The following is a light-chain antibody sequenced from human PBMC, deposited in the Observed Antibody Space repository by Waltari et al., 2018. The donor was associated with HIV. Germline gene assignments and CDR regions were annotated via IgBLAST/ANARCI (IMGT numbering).Light chain of an antibody. Sequence: EIVLTQSPDTLSVSPGERVTIPCRSSQRIGSYLAWFQQKPGQVPTLLIYEGSVRATGIPARFSGSGSGTEFTLTIGSLQYEDCAVYFCHQYSDWPFSFGQGTKLDIK. J-gene: IGKJ2*03. CDR2: EGS. CDR3: HQYSDWPFS. CDR1: QRIGSY. V-gene: IGKV3-15*01.